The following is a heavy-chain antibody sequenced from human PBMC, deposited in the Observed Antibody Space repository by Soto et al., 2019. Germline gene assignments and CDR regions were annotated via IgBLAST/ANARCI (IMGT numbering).Heavy chain of an antibody. D-gene: IGHD5-18*01. J-gene: IGHJ4*02. V-gene: IGHV4-30-4*01. CDR1: GGSISSGDYY. Sequence: PSETLSLTCTVSGGSISSGDYYWSWIRQPPGKGLEWIGYIYYSGSTYYNPSLKSRVTISVDTSKNQLSLKLSSVTAADTAIYYCAADRGYSYGYFDYWGQGTLVTVSS. CDR2: IYYSGST. CDR3: AADRGYSYGYFDY.